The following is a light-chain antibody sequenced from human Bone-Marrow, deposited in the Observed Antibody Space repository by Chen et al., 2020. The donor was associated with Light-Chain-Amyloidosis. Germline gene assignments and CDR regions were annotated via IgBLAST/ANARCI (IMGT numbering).Light chain of an antibody. CDR1: QRISNY. CDR2: AAS. CDR3: QQSYSMSSIT. Sequence: DIQMTQSPSSLSASVGVRVTITCRASQRISNYLTWYQQKQGKAPKLLIHAASTLQSVVPLRFRGGGSGTDFMLTISSVQPEDVAIYYCQQSYSMSSITFGQGTRLEIK. V-gene: IGKV1-39*01. J-gene: IGKJ5*01.